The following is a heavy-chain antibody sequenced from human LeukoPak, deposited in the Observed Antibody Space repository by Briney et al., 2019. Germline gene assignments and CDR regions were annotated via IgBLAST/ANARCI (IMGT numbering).Heavy chain of an antibody. CDR1: GFTFDDYA. Sequence: PGRSLRLSCAASGFTFDDYAMHWLRQAPGKGLEWVSGISWNSGSIGYADSVKGRFTISRDNAKNSLYLQMNSLRAEDTALYYCAKDTSYLVGATRGDAFDIWGQGTMVTVSS. CDR2: ISWNSGSI. CDR3: AKDTSYLVGATRGDAFDI. D-gene: IGHD1-26*01. V-gene: IGHV3-9*01. J-gene: IGHJ3*02.